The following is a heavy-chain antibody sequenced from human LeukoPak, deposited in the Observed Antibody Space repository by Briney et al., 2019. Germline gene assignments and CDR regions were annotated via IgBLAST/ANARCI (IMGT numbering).Heavy chain of an antibody. D-gene: IGHD3-10*01. J-gene: IGHJ6*03. CDR1: VGSFSGYY. CDR2: INHSGST. V-gene: IGHV4-34*01. Sequence: KPSETLSLTCAVYVGSFSGYYWSWIRQPPGKGLEWIGEINHSGSTNYNSSLKSRVTISVDTSKNQFSLKLSSVTAADSAVYYCARGYYGSGSHCCHMDVWGKGTTITVS. CDR3: ARGYYGSGSHCCHMDV.